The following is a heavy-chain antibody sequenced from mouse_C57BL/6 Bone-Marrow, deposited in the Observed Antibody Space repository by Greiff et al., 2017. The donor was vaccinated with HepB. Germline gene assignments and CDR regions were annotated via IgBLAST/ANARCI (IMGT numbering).Heavy chain of an antibody. Sequence: QVQLQQPGAELVKPGASVKLSCKASGYTFTSYWMQWVKQRPGQGLEWIGEIDPSDSNTNYNQKFKGKATLTVDTSSSTAYMQLSSLTSEDSAVYYCNYGSSYYWGQGTTLTVSS. CDR3: NYGSSYY. V-gene: IGHV1-50*01. D-gene: IGHD1-1*01. CDR1: GYTFTSYW. J-gene: IGHJ2*01. CDR2: IDPSDSNT.